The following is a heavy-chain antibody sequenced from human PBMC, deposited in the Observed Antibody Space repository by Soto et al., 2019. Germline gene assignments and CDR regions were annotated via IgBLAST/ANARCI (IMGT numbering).Heavy chain of an antibody. CDR1: GGSFTSNNW. CDR3: ARPRFGVYYFDY. D-gene: IGHD3-16*01. V-gene: IGHV4-4*02. Sequence: PSETLSLTCAVSGGSFTSNNWWTWVRQPPGQGLEWIGEIYRTGSTNYNPSLKSRVTISLDKSENQFSLKVTSLTAADTAVYYCARPRFGVYYFDYWGQGTLVTVSS. CDR2: IYRTGST. J-gene: IGHJ4*02.